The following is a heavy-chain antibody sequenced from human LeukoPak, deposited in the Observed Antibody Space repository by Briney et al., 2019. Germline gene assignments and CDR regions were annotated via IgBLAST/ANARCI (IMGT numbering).Heavy chain of an antibody. V-gene: IGHV4-39*07. CDR1: GGSISSSSYY. J-gene: IGHJ3*02. CDR3: ARFSGYKAFDI. CDR2: IYYSGST. D-gene: IGHD3-10*01. Sequence: SETLSLTCTVSGGSISSSSYYWGWIRQPPGKGLEWIGSIYYSGSTYYNPSLKSRVTISVDTSKNQFSLKLSSVTAADTAVYYCARFSGYKAFDIWGQGTMVTVSS.